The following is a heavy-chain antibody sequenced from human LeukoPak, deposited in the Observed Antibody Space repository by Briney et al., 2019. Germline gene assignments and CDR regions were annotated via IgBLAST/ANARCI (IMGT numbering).Heavy chain of an antibody. V-gene: IGHV4-39*01. CDR2: LYDSGST. CDR1: GFTFSNAW. CDR3: ARHTRPGYSGYENAFDI. Sequence: PGGSLRLSCAASGFTFSNAWMSWVRQPPGKGLEWIGNLYDSGSTYYNPSLKSRVTISVDTSNNQFSLKLSSVTAADTAVYYCARHTRPGYSGYENAFDIWGQGTMVTVSS. J-gene: IGHJ3*02. D-gene: IGHD5-12*01.